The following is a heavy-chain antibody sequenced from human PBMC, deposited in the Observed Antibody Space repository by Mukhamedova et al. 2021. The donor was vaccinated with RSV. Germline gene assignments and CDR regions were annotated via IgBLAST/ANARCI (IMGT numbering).Heavy chain of an antibody. J-gene: IGHJ6*02. CDR3: ARAIAAAGHYYYYYGMDV. D-gene: IGHD6-13*01. V-gene: IGHV3-21*01. CDR2: YM. Sequence: YMGYADSVKGRFTISRDNAKNSLYLQMNSLRAEDTAVYYCARAIAAAGHYYYYYGMDVWGQGTTVTASS.